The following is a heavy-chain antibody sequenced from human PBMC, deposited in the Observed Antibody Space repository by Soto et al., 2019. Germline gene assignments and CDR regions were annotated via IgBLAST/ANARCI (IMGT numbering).Heavy chain of an antibody. J-gene: IGHJ4*02. D-gene: IGHD3-10*01. V-gene: IGHV3-21*01. CDR1: GFTFSSYN. CDR2: ISCSSSNT. Sequence: GGSLRLSCAASGFTFSSYNMNWVRQAPGKGLEWVSSISCSSSNTYYADSVKGRFTISRDTSKNTLFLQMDSLKTEDTAVYFCAKSSSGLRDYFDSWGRGTLVTVSS. CDR3: AKSSSGLRDYFDS.